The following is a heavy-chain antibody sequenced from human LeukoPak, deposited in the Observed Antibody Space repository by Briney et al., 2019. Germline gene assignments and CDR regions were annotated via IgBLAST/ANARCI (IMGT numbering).Heavy chain of an antibody. Sequence: SETLSLTCAVYGGSFSGYYWSWIRQPPGKGLEWIGEINHSGSTNYNPSLKSRVTISVDTSKNQFSLKLSSVTAADTAVYYCARVEYYDPGTADAFDIWGQGTMVTASS. CDR2: INHSGST. CDR3: ARVEYYDPGTADAFDI. D-gene: IGHD3-22*01. V-gene: IGHV4-34*01. J-gene: IGHJ3*02. CDR1: GGSFSGYY.